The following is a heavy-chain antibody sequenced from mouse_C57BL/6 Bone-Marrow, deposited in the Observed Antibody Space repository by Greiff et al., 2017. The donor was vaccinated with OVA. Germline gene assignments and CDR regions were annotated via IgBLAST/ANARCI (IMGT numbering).Heavy chain of an antibody. J-gene: IGHJ3*01. Sequence: EVKLMESGGGLVKPGGSLKLSCAASGFTFSSYAMSWVRQTPEKRLEWVATISDGGSYTYYPDNVKGRFTISRDNAKNNLYLQMSHLKSEDTAMYYCARDRRLSDYDDWFAYWGQGTLVTVSA. D-gene: IGHD2-4*01. V-gene: IGHV5-4*01. CDR1: GFTFSSYA. CDR3: ARDRRLSDYDDWFAY. CDR2: ISDGGSYT.